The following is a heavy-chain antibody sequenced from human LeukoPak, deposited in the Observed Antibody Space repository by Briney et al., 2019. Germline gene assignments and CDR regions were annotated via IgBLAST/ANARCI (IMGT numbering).Heavy chain of an antibody. J-gene: IGHJ3*02. CDR2: VSGSGGST. Sequence: GGSLRLSCAASGFTFSSYGMTWVRQAPGKGLEWVSTVSGSGGSTYYADSVKGRFTISRDNSKNTLYLQMNSLRAEDTAVYYCARIVGYSSSWYKDAFDIWGQGTMVTVSS. CDR1: GFTFSSYG. CDR3: ARIVGYSSSWYKDAFDI. D-gene: IGHD6-13*01. V-gene: IGHV3-23*01.